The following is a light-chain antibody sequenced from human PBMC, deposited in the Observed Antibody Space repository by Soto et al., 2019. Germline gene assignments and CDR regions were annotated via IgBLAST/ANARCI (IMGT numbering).Light chain of an antibody. Sequence: ELVLTQSPGTLSLSPGERGPLSGRASQSLSSRNLAWYQQKPGQAPRTLIYGVSSRATGIPDRFSGSGSGTDFTLTISSLVPEDFVIYYCQQRSSWPLTFGGGTKVDI. CDR1: QSLSSRN. CDR3: QQRSSWPLT. J-gene: IGKJ4*01. CDR2: GVS. V-gene: IGKV3D-20*02.